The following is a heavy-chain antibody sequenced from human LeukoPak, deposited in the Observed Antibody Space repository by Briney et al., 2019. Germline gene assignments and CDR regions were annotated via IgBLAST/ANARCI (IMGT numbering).Heavy chain of an antibody. Sequence: GGSLRLSCEASGLIFSSYSMNWVRQAPGKGLEWVSSISSSSRYIYYADSVKGRFTISRDNAKNSLYLQMNSLRAEDTAVYYCARALDSSSSRYQAFEEWGQGTLVTVSS. V-gene: IGHV3-21*01. D-gene: IGHD2-2*01. CDR1: GLIFSSYS. CDR2: ISSSSRYI. J-gene: IGHJ4*02. CDR3: ARALDSSSSRYQAFEE.